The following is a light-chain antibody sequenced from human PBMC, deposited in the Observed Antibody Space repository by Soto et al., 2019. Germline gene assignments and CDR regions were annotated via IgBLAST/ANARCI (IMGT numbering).Light chain of an antibody. CDR3: QHYGSTVYT. CDR2: GAF. V-gene: IGKV3-20*01. Sequence: DIVLTQSPGTLSLSPGERATLSCRASQSVGSNYLAWYQQKPGQAPRHLIYGAFSRATGIPDRFSGSGSGTDFTLTITRLEPEDFAVYYCQHYGSTVYTFGQGTKLEIK. CDR1: QSVGSNY. J-gene: IGKJ2*01.